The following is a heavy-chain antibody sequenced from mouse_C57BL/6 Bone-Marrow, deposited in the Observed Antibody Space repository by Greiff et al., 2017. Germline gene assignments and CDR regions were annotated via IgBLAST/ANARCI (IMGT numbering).Heavy chain of an antibody. CDR1: GYSITSGYY. CDR2: ISYDGSN. J-gene: IGHJ4*01. CDR3: ARGLDYGLTDYAMDY. V-gene: IGHV3-6*01. D-gene: IGHD1-1*02. Sequence: SGPGLVKPSQSLSLTCSVTGYSITSGYYWNWIRQFPGNKLEWMCYISYDGSNNYNPSLKNRISITRDTSKNQFFLKLNSVTTEDTATEYCARGLDYGLTDYAMDYWGQGTSVTVSS.